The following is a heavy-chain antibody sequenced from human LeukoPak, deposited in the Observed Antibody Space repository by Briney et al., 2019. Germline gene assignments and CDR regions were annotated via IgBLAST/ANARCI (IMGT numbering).Heavy chain of an antibody. D-gene: IGHD3-9*01. Sequence: SVKVSCKASGGSFSNYVITWVRQAPGQGLEWMGRIIPVLGVSNFAQKFQGRVTITRDTSASTAYMELSSLRSEDTAVYYCARIKGDYDILTGYPSAYYFDYWGQGTLVTVSS. CDR3: ARIKGDYDILTGYPSAYYFDY. CDR2: IIPVLGVS. V-gene: IGHV1-69*04. CDR1: GGSFSNYV. J-gene: IGHJ4*02.